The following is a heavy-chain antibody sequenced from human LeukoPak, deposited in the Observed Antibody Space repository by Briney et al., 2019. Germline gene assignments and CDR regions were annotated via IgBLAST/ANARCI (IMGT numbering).Heavy chain of an antibody. Sequence: GRTLRLSRAASVLTFSSSEMKCVRRAPGRGLEWVSYISRSGSNIYCADSVKGRFTISRDNAKNSLYLQMNSLRAEDTAVYYCAREIYGSGSYSYFDYWGQGALVSVSS. J-gene: IGHJ4*02. D-gene: IGHD3-10*01. CDR2: ISRSGSNI. V-gene: IGHV3-48*03. CDR3: AREIYGSGSYSYFDY. CDR1: VLTFSSSE.